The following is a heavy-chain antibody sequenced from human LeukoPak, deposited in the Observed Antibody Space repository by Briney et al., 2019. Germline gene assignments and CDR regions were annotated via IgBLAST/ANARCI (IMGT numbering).Heavy chain of an antibody. J-gene: IGHJ4*02. CDR1: GGSISSSSYY. Sequence: SETLSLTCTVSGGSISSSSYYWGWIRQPPGKGLEWIGSIYYSGSTYYNPSLKSRVTISVDTSKNQFSLKLSSVTAADTAVYYCAREFVAYYDSSGYFDYWGQGTLVTVSS. CDR3: AREFVAYYDSSGYFDY. D-gene: IGHD3-22*01. V-gene: IGHV4-39*02. CDR2: IYYSGST.